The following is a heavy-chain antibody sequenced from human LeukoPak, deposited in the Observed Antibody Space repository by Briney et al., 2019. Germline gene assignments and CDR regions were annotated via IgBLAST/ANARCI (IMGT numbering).Heavy chain of an antibody. V-gene: IGHV4-59*08. D-gene: IGHD1-1*01. CDR2: IYYCGSS. J-gene: IGHJ4*02. Sequence: LEXIGYIYYCGSSNYNPSLKIRVTISVDTSKNQFSLKLSSVTAADTAVYYCARLEKRRGAFDYWGQGTLVTVSS. CDR3: ARLEKRRGAFDY.